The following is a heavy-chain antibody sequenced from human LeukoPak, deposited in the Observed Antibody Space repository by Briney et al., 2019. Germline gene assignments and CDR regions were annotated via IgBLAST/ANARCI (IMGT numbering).Heavy chain of an antibody. D-gene: IGHD3-10*01. CDR3: AKALLCGAGTYYRNYFDY. CDR2: ISDNGGTT. CDR1: GFTFSTCA. V-gene: IGHV3-23*01. Sequence: PGGSLSLSCAASGFTFSTCAMSWVRQAPGKGLEWVSIISDNGGTTDYADSVKGRFTIARDNSKNALFLQMNSLTAEDTAVYYCAKALLCGAGTYYRNYFDYWGQGILVTVFS. J-gene: IGHJ4*02.